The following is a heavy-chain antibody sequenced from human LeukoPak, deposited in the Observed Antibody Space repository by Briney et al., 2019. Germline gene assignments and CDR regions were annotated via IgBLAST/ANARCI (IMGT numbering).Heavy chain of an antibody. CDR2: ISAYNGNT. V-gene: IGHV1-18*01. Sequence: ASVKVSCKASGYTFTSYGISWVRQAPGQGLEWMGWISAYNGNTNYAQKLQGRVTMATDTSTSTAYMELRSLRSDDTAVYYCARDRGRAARPQIDYWGQGTLVTVSS. J-gene: IGHJ4*02. CDR1: GYTFTSYG. D-gene: IGHD6-6*01. CDR3: ARDRGRAARPQIDY.